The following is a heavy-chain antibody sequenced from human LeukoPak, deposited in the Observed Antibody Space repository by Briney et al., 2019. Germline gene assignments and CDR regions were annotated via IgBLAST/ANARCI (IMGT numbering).Heavy chain of an antibody. D-gene: IGHD3-22*01. CDR3: ARHYYDNSGFLSYFDY. V-gene: IGHV4-31*03. CDR2: IYYSGST. CDR1: GGSISSGGYY. Sequence: SQTLSLTCTVSGGSISSGGYYWNWIRQHPGKGLEWIGYIYYSGSTYYNPSLKSRVTISVVTSKNQFSLKLSSVTAADTAVYYCARHYYDNSGFLSYFDYWGQGTLSPSPQ. J-gene: IGHJ4*02.